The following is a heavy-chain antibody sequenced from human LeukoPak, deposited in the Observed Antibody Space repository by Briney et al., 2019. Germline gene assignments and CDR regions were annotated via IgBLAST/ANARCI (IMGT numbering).Heavy chain of an antibody. CDR3: ARHHEYIWGSSVDYYAMDV. CDR2: LYYTGIT. J-gene: IGHJ6*02. V-gene: IGHV4-59*08. Sequence: SETLSLTCTVSGGSIDSYYWSWIRQPPGKRLEWIGYLYYTGITNYNPSLKSRVTISFDTSKNLFSLNLSSVTAADTAVYYCARHHEYIWGSSVDYYAMDVWGQGTTVTVSS. D-gene: IGHD3-16*01. CDR1: GGSIDSYY.